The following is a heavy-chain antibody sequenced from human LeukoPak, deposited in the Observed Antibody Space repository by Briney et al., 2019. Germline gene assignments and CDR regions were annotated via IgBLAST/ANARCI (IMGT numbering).Heavy chain of an antibody. J-gene: IGHJ4*02. CDR1: SGSISSYY. D-gene: IGHD1-26*01. Sequence: SETLSLTCTVYSGSISSYYWSWIRQPPGKGLEWIGYIYYSGSTNYNPSLKSRVTISVDTSKKQLSLKLSSVIAADTAVYYCARLVGATTALTDYWGQGTLVTVSS. CDR2: IYYSGST. CDR3: ARLVGATTALTDY. V-gene: IGHV4-59*01.